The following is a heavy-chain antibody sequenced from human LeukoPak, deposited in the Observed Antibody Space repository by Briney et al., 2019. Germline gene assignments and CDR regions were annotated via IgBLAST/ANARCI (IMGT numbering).Heavy chain of an antibody. CDR1: GYTFTSYD. D-gene: IGHD3-16*02. V-gene: IGHV7-4-1*02. CDR3: ARAFQSLGGLSLPDY. CDR2: IHPSTGNP. J-gene: IGHJ4*02. Sequence: GASVKVSCKASGYTFTSYDINWVRQATGQGLEWMGWIHPSTGNPTYAQGFTGRFVFSLDTSVSTTYLQISSLKAEDTAVYFCARAFQSLGGLSLPDYWGQGTLLTVSS.